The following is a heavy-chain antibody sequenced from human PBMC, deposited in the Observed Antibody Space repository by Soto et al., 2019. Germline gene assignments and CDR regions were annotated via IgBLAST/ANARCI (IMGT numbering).Heavy chain of an antibody. V-gene: IGHV1-46*01. J-gene: IGHJ6*02. D-gene: IGHD2-15*01. CDR3: ARDRGYCSGGSCPRSYYYYGMDV. CDR2: INPSGGST. CDR1: GYTFTSYY. Sequence: VASVKVSCKASGYTFTSYYMHWVRQAPGQGLEWMGIINPSGGSTSYAQKFQGRVTMTRDTSTSTVYMELSSLRSEDTAVYYCARDRGYCSGGSCPRSYYYYGMDVWGQGTTVTVSS.